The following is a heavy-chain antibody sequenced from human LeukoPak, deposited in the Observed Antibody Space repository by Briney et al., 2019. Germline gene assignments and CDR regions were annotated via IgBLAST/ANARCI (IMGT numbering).Heavy chain of an antibody. CDR3: AKALGQSGSYDYFDY. J-gene: IGHJ4*02. Sequence: PGGSLRLSCAASGFTFSSYAMSWVRQAPGKGLEWVSAISGSGGSTYYADSVKGRFAISRDNSKNTLYLQMNSLRAEDTAVYYCAKALGQSGSYDYFDYWGQGTLVTVSS. CDR1: GFTFSSYA. D-gene: IGHD1-26*01. CDR2: ISGSGGST. V-gene: IGHV3-23*01.